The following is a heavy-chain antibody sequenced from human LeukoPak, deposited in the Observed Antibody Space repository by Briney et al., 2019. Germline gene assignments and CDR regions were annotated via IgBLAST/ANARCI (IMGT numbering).Heavy chain of an antibody. V-gene: IGHV3-73*01. CDR2: IRSKVNDYAT. Sequence: GGSLRLSCAGSGFTFSGSAINWVRQASGKGLEWVGRIRSKVNDYATAYAASVKGRFTISRDDSKNTSFLQMNSLKNEDTGVYFCISPPYCSSASSYGGLGGKAPLAPVSS. D-gene: IGHD2-2*01. CDR3: ISPPYCSSASSYGGL. CDR1: GFTFSGSA. J-gene: IGHJ4*02.